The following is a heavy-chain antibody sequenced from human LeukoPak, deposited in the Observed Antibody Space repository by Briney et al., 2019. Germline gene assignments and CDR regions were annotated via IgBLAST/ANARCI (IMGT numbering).Heavy chain of an antibody. J-gene: IGHJ4*02. Sequence: ASVKVSGKVSGYTLTELSMHWVRQAPGKGLEWMGGFDPEDGETIYAQKFQGRVTMTEDTSTDTAYMELSSLRSEDTAVYYCATQEQWLAPFDYWGQGTLVTVSS. CDR1: GYTLTELS. CDR3: ATQEQWLAPFDY. D-gene: IGHD6-19*01. CDR2: FDPEDGET. V-gene: IGHV1-24*01.